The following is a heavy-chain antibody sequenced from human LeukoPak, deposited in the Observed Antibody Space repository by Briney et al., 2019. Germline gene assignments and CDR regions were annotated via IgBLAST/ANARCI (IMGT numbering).Heavy chain of an antibody. CDR1: GFSIRTYY. CDR3: VRAVHHNFYSDSSGYYGDAFDV. J-gene: IGHJ3*01. CDR2: IYSGGTI. Sequence: GGSLRLSCEASGFSIRTYYMSWVRQVPGKGLEWVSVIYSGGTIRYADSVKGRFTISRDNFQDTLNLQMNSLRADDTAVYYCVRAVHHNFYSDSSGYYGDAFDVWGQGTVVTVSS. D-gene: IGHD3-22*01. V-gene: IGHV3-53*01.